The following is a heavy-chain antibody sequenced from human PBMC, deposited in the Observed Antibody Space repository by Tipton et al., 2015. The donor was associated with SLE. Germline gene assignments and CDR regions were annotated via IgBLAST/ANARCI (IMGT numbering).Heavy chain of an antibody. Sequence: TLSLTCAVYGGSFSGYYWSWVRQPPGKGLEWIGEINHSESTNYNPSLKSRVTISVDTSKNQFSLKLSSVTAADTAVYYCARLRYFDWLLDYWGQGTLVTVSS. J-gene: IGHJ4*02. CDR2: INHSEST. V-gene: IGHV4-34*01. CDR1: GGSFSGYY. D-gene: IGHD3-9*01. CDR3: ARLRYFDWLLDY.